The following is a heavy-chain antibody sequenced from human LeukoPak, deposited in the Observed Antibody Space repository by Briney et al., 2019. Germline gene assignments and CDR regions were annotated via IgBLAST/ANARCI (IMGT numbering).Heavy chain of an antibody. V-gene: IGHV3-23*01. CDR1: GFTFSSYA. D-gene: IGHD3-22*01. CDR2: ISGSGGST. J-gene: IGHJ4*02. CDR3: SKDLLRCYDSSGYYLFDY. Sequence: GGSLRLSCAASGFTFSSYAMSWVRQAPGKGLQWVSAISGSGGSTDYADSVKCRFTISRDNSKNTLYLQMNTLIAEDTAEYYCSKDLLRCYDSSGYYLFDYWGQGTLDTVSS.